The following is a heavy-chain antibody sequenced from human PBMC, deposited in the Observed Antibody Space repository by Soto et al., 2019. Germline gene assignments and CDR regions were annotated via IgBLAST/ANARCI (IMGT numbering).Heavy chain of an antibody. Sequence: QVQLVQSGAEVKKPGSSVKVSCKASGGTFSSYAISWVRQAPGQGLEWMGGIIPIFGTANYAQKFQGRVTITAGKSTSTAYMELSSLRSEDTAVYYCAREVVVPAAIRLCNNWFDPWGQGTLVTVSS. CDR1: GGTFSSYA. CDR3: AREVVVPAAIRLCNNWFDP. J-gene: IGHJ5*02. CDR2: IIPIFGTA. D-gene: IGHD2-2*02. V-gene: IGHV1-69*06.